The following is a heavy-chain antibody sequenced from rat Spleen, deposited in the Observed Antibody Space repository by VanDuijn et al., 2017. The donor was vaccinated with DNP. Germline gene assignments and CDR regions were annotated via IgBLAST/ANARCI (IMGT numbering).Heavy chain of an antibody. D-gene: IGHD1-2*01. J-gene: IGHJ2*01. Sequence: EVRLMESGGGLVQPGRSMTLSCAASGFTFSNYGMHWIRQAPTKGLEWVASISPSGGSTYYRDSVKGRFTISRDNAKSTLYLQMNSLRSEDMATYYCARHSTIWAFDYWGQGVMVTVSS. V-gene: IGHV5-19*01. CDR3: ARHSTIWAFDY. CDR2: ISPSGGST. CDR1: GFTFSNYG.